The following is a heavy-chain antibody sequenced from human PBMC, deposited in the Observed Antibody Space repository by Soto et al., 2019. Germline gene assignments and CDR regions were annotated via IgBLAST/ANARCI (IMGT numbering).Heavy chain of an antibody. CDR3: APWGRYLGWFDP. V-gene: IGHV4-31*03. D-gene: IGHD3-9*01. CDR2: IYYSGST. J-gene: IGHJ5*02. CDR1: GGSISSGGYY. Sequence: QVQLQESGPGLVKPSQTLSLTCSVSGGSISSGGYYWSWIRQHPGKGLEWIGYIYYSGSTYYNPSLKSRVTISVDTSKNQFSLKLSSVTAADTAVYSCAPWGRYLGWFDPWGQGTLVTVSS.